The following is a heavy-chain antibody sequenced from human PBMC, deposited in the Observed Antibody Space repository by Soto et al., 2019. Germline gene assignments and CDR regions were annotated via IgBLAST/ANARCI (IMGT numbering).Heavy chain of an antibody. V-gene: IGHV1-69*01. CDR3: ETELGDNPASPFDS. CDR1: GVTFSSET. CDR2: IIPLFGTA. J-gene: IGHJ4*02. Sequence: QVQLVQSGAEVKKPGSSVKVSCKASGVTFSSETISWVRQAPGEGLEWVGGIIPLFGTANYAQKFQGRVTITADESTSTLYIELSSPRSGDTAVYYCETELGDNPASPFDSWGQGTLVTVSS. D-gene: IGHD2-21*01.